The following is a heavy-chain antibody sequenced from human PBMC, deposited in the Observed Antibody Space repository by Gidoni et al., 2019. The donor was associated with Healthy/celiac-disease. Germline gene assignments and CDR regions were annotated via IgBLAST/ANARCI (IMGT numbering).Heavy chain of an antibody. CDR2: IIPIFGTA. Sequence: QVQLVQSGAEVKKPGSSVKVSCKASGGTFSSYAISWVRQAPGHGLEWMGGIIPIFGTANYAQKFQGRVTITADESTSTAYMELSSLRSEDTAVYYCARGAYYYDSSGYNYYYGMDVWGQGTTVTVSS. V-gene: IGHV1-69*01. CDR1: GGTFSSYA. J-gene: IGHJ6*02. CDR3: ARGAYYYDSSGYNYYYGMDV. D-gene: IGHD3-22*01.